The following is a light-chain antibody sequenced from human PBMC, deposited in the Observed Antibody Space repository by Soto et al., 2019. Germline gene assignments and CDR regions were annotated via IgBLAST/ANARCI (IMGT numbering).Light chain of an antibody. CDR3: SPDTSSSTRV. J-gene: IGLJ1*01. CDR2: EVS. Sequence: QSVLTQPASVSGSPGQSITISCTGTSSDVGGYNYVSWYQQHPGKAPKLMIYEVSNRPSGVSNRFSGSKSGNTASLTISRLQAEDVADYDYSPDTSSSTRVCATGTKVTGL. CDR1: SSDVGGYNY. V-gene: IGLV2-14*01.